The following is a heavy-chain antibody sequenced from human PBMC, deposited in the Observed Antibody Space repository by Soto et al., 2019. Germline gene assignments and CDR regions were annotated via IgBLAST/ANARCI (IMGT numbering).Heavy chain of an antibody. CDR3: ERDTLYDSSGYYYVGYNWFDP. D-gene: IGHD3-22*01. CDR1: GYTFTSYA. V-gene: IGHV1-3*01. CDR2: INAGNGNT. J-gene: IGHJ5*02. Sequence: RASVKVSCKASGYTFTSYAMHWVRQAPGQRLEWMGWINAGNGNTKYSQKFQGRVTITRDTSASTAYMELSSLRSEDTAVYYCERDTLYDSSGYYYVGYNWFDPWGQGTLVTVSS.